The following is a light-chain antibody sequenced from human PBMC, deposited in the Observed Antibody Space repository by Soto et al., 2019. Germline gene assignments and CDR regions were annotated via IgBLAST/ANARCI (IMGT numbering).Light chain of an antibody. CDR3: SSYTGSSTLVV. CDR1: SSDVGGYNY. J-gene: IGLJ2*01. V-gene: IGLV2-14*01. CDR2: GVT. Sequence: QSALTQPASVSGSPGQSITISCTGTSSDVGGYNYVSWYQQHPGKAPKLMIYGVTNRPSGVSNRFSGSKSGNTASLTISGLQAEDEADYHCSSYTGSSTLVVFGGGTQLTVL.